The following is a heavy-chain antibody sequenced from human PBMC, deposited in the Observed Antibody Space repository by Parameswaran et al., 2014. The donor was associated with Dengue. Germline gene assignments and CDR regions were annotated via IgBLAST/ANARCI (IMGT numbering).Heavy chain of an antibody. Sequence: GESLKISCAASGFTFSSYSMNWVRQAPGKGLEWVSSISSSSSYIYYADSVKGRFTISRDNAKNSLYLQMNSLRAEDTAVYYCARLEAVATNDYWGQGTLVTVSS. CDR1: GFTFSSYS. D-gene: IGHD6-19*01. J-gene: IGHJ4*02. CDR2: ISSSSSYI. CDR3: ARLEAVATNDY. V-gene: IGHV3-21*01.